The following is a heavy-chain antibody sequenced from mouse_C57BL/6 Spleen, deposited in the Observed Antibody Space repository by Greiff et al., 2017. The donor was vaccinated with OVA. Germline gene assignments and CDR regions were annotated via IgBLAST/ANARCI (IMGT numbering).Heavy chain of an antibody. J-gene: IGHJ3*01. CDR1: GYAFTNYL. D-gene: IGHD2-5*01. CDR2: INPGSGGT. CDR3: ARAYYSNYAWFAY. V-gene: IGHV1-54*01. Sequence: QVQLQQSGAELVRPGTSVKVSCKASGYAFTNYLIEWVKQRPGQGLEWIGVINPGSGGTNYNEKFKGKATLTADKSSSTAYMQLSSLTSEDSAVYFCARAYYSNYAWFAYWGQGTLVTVSA.